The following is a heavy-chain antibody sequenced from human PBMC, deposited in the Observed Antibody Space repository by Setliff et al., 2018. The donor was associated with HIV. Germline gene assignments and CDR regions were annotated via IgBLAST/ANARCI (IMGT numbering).Heavy chain of an antibody. V-gene: IGHV1-3*01. CDR2: INGGNGNT. CDR3: ARDPAPSSSASYFQH. CDR1: GYTFTDYA. J-gene: IGHJ1*01. D-gene: IGHD6-6*01. Sequence: GASVKVSCKASGYTFTDYAMHWVRQAPGQRLEWMGWINGGNGNTKYSEKFQGRVTITRDTSASKAYMELSSLRSEDTAVYYCARDPAPSSSASYFQHWGQGTPVTAPQ.